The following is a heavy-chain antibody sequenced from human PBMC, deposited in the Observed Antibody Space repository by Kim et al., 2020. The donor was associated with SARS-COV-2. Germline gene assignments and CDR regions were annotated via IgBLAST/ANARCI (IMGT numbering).Heavy chain of an antibody. V-gene: IGHV3-33*01. Sequence: GGSLRRSCAASGFTFSSYGMHWVRQAPGKGLEWVAVIWYDGSNKVYADSVKGRFTVSRDSSKNTLYLQMNSLRVEDTAFYYCARGRGNYYYYFDYWGQGTQVTVSS. D-gene: IGHD1-26*01. J-gene: IGHJ4*02. CDR1: GFTFSSYG. CDR2: IWYDGSNK. CDR3: ARGRGNYYYYFDY.